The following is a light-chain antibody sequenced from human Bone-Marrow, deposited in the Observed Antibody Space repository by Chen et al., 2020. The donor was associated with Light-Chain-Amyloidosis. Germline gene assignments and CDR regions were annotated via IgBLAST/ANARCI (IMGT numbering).Light chain of an antibody. CDR1: QSVSSY. CDR2: DAS. Sequence: ELVLTQSPATLSLSPGERATLSCRASQSVSSYSAWYQQKPGQAPRLLIYDASNRATGIPVRFSGSGSGTDFTLTISSLEPEDFAVYYCQQRSIFGGGTKVEIK. V-gene: IGKV3-11*01. J-gene: IGKJ4*01. CDR3: QQRSI.